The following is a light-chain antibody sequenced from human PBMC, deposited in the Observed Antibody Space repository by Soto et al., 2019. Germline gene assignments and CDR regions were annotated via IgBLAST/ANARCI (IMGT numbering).Light chain of an antibody. CDR3: NSYRSKNSVV. V-gene: IGLV2-14*01. J-gene: IGLJ2*01. CDR1: SSDVGTFNF. CDR2: EVN. Sequence: QSVLTQPASVSGSPGQSITISCTGTSSDVGTFNFVSWYQHHPGKAPKVLIYEVNNRPSGVSHRFSGSKSGNTASLTISGLQAEDEATYYCNSYRSKNSVVFGEGTKLTVL.